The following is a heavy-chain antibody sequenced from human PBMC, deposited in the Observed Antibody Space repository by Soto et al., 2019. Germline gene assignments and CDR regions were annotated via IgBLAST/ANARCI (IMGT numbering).Heavy chain of an antibody. CDR3: ARGLGVVGGYRGYDPAGGFDY. CDR2: INPNSGGT. CDR1: GYTFTGYY. J-gene: IGHJ4*02. V-gene: IGHV1-2*04. Sequence: ASVKVSCKASGYTFTGYYMHWVRQAPGQGLEWMGWINPNSGGTNYAQKFQGWVTMARDTSISTAYMELSRLRSGDTAVYYCARGLGVVGGYRGYDPAGGFDYWGQGTLVTVSS. D-gene: IGHD5-12*01.